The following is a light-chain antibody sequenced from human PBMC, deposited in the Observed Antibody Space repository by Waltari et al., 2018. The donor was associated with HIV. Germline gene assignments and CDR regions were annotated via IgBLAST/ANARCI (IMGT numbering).Light chain of an antibody. Sequence: QLVLTQSPSASASLGASVKLTCTLSSGHNSYAIAWHQQQPEKGPRYLMKLKSDGSHKKGDGIPDRFSGSSSGAGRYLTISSLQSEDEADYYCQTWATGIRVFGGGTKLTVL. V-gene: IGLV4-69*01. CDR1: SGHNSYA. CDR3: QTWATGIRV. J-gene: IGLJ3*02. CDR2: LKSDGSH.